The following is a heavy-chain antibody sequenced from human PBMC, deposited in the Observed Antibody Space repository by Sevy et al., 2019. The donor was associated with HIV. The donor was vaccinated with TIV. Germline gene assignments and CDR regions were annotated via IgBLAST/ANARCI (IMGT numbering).Heavy chain of an antibody. CDR1: GITFSSAW. V-gene: IGHV3-15*01. Sequence: GGCLRLSCAASGITFSSAWMSWVRLVPGKGLEWLGRIKSETDGGAADYAAAVKGRVTISRDDSKETLYLQLNSMKTEDTAVYYCTTDLGFYSSKWGQGTLVTVSS. CDR2: IKSETDGGAA. CDR3: TTDLGFYSSK. J-gene: IGHJ4*02. D-gene: IGHD4-4*01.